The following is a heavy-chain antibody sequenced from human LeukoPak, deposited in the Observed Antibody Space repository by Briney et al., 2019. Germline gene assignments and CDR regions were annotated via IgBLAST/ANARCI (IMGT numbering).Heavy chain of an antibody. D-gene: IGHD2-15*01. Sequence: SETLSLTCAVYGGSFSGYYWSWIRQPPGKGLEWIGEINHSGSTNYNPPLKSRVTISVDTSKNQFSLKPSSVTAADTAVYYCAAYRGYCSGGSCPEGAFDIWGQGTMVTVSS. CDR3: AAYRGYCSGGSCPEGAFDI. CDR1: GGSFSGYY. V-gene: IGHV4-34*01. CDR2: INHSGST. J-gene: IGHJ3*02.